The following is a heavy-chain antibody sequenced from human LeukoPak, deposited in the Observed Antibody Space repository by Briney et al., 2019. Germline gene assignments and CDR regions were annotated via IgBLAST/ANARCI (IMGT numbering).Heavy chain of an antibody. CDR2: ISSGGGTV. D-gene: IGHD3-22*01. Sequence: GGSLRLSCAASGFTFSNYVMNWVRQAPGQRLEGVSYISSGGGTVDHADSVKGRFTIYRDNNKNSLSLLMDSLGAEDTALYYWVALAYYYDSRGYSSGYWGQGTLVTVSS. J-gene: IGHJ4*02. V-gene: IGHV3-48*03. CDR1: GFTFSNYV. CDR3: VALAYYYDSRGYSSGY.